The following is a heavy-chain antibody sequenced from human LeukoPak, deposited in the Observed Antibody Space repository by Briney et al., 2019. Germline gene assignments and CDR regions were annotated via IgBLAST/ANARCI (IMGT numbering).Heavy chain of an antibody. Sequence: ASVKVSCKASGYTFTGYYMHWVREAPGQGLGGRGWINANSGGTNSAQKFQGSVTMTRDTSITTAHMKLSRLTSDAAAEYYCATPLEYSSSTSCYPPHFDYWGPGALVTV. CDR1: GYTFTGYY. D-gene: IGHD2-2*01. CDR2: INANSGGT. J-gene: IGHJ4*02. CDR3: ATPLEYSSSTSCYPPHFDY. V-gene: IGHV1-2*02.